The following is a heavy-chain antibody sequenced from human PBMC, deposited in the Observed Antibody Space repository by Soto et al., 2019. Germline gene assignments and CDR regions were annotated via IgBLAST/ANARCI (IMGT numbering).Heavy chain of an antibody. CDR1: GFTFSSYA. CDR3: AKDWSPDCNAGPCYFFDP. J-gene: IGHJ5*02. D-gene: IGHD2-15*01. V-gene: IGHV3-23*01. CDR2: LSVRGGSA. Sequence: GGSLRLSCAAAGFTFSSYAMTWVRQAPGKGLEWVSGLSVRGGSAYYADSVKGRFTISRDTSKNTLYLEMNSLRAEDTAIYYCAKDWSPDCNAGPCYFFDPWGLGTLVTGSS.